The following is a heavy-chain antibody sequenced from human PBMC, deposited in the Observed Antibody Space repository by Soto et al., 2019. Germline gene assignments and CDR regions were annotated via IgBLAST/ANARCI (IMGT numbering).Heavy chain of an antibody. Sequence: QVQLVQSGAEVKKPGSSMTVSYKASGGTFSSYTISWVRQAPGQGLEWMGGIIPIFGTANYAQKFQGRVTITADESTSTAYMELSSLRSEDTAVYYCARGNHRWLQLWYFDLWGRGTLVTVSS. CDR2: IIPIFGTA. V-gene: IGHV1-69*12. CDR1: GGTFSSYT. J-gene: IGHJ2*01. CDR3: ARGNHRWLQLWYFDL. D-gene: IGHD5-12*01.